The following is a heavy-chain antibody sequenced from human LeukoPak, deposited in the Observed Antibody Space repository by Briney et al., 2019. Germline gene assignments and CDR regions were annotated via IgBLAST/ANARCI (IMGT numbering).Heavy chain of an antibody. D-gene: IGHD3-3*01. CDR3: AKGVDFWSGLDY. CDR1: GGTFSSYA. Sequence: SCKASGGTFSSYAMSWVRQAPGKGLEWVSAISGSGGSTYYADSVKGRFTISRDNSKNTLYLQMNSLRAEDTAVYYCAKGVDFWSGLDYWGQGTLVTVSS. CDR2: ISGSGGST. V-gene: IGHV3-23*01. J-gene: IGHJ4*02.